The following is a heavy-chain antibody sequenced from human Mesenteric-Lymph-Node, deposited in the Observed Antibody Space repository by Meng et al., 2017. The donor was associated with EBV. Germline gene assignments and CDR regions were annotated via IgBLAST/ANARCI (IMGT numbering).Heavy chain of an antibody. CDR1: GYTLPSYE. D-gene: IGHD4-17*01. Sequence: LVQSVAEVKNCGASVKVSCKASGYTLPSYEINWVRQATGQGLEWMGWMNPNSGNTGYAQKFQGRVTMTRNTSISTAYMELSSLRSEDTAVYYCARSAGGDYSFDPWGQGTLVTVSS. CDR2: MNPNSGNT. V-gene: IGHV1-8*01. J-gene: IGHJ5*02. CDR3: ARSAGGDYSFDP.